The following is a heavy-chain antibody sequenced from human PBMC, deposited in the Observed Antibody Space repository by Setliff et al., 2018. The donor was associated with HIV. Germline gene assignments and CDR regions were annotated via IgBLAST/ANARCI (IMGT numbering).Heavy chain of an antibody. CDR3: VRLSGGMVPNY. CDR1: GHSIRSGYY. CDR2: MYHSGST. D-gene: IGHD3-10*01. V-gene: IGHV4-38-2*01. Sequence: PSETLSLTCSVFGHSIRSGYYWGWIRQPPGKGLEWIGTMYHSGSTYYNPSLQGRVTMFFDTSEDHFSLRLSSVTAADTAVYYCVRLSGGMVPNYWGQGTLVTVSS. J-gene: IGHJ4*02.